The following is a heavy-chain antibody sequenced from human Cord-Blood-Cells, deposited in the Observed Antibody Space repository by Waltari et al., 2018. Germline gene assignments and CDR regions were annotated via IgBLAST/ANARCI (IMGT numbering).Heavy chain of an antibody. D-gene: IGHD6-13*01. V-gene: IGHV1-3*01. Sequence: QVQLVQSGAEVKKPGASVKVSCKASGYTFTSYAMLWVRQAPGQRLEWMGWINAGNGNTKYSQKFQGRVTITRDTSASTAYMELSSLRSEDTAVYYCARDSGYSSSWYVTYWGQGTLVTVSS. CDR1: GYTFTSYA. CDR2: INAGNGNT. J-gene: IGHJ4*02. CDR3: ARDSGYSSSWYVTY.